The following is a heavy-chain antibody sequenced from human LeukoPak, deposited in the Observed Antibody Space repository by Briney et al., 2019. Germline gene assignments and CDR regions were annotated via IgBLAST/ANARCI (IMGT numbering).Heavy chain of an antibody. J-gene: IGHJ5*02. Sequence: ASVKVSCKASGGTFSSYGISWVRQAPGQGLEWIGGIIPIFGTANYAQKFQGRVTITADESTSTAYMELSSLRSEDTAVYYCARGLVPTRMINNWFDPWAREPWSPSPQ. D-gene: IGHD3-16*01. CDR1: GGTFSSYG. CDR2: IIPIFGTA. CDR3: ARGLVPTRMINNWFDP. V-gene: IGHV1-69*13.